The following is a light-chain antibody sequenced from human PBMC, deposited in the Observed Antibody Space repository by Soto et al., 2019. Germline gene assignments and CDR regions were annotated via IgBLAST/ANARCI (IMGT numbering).Light chain of an antibody. CDR1: QSISTN. V-gene: IGKV3-15*01. J-gene: IGKJ5*01. Sequence: EIVMTQSPATLSVSPGDGATLSCRASQSISTNLAWYQQKPGQSPRLLIYGASTRAAGIPARFRGSRSGTEFTLTISRLLSEDFAVYYCQQYDNWPPITFGQGTRLEIK. CDR2: GAS. CDR3: QQYDNWPPIT.